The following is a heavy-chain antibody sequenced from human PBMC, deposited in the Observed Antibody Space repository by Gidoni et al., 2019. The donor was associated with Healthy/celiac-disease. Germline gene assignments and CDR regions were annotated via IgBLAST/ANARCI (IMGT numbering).Heavy chain of an antibody. CDR1: GPSFSGYY. CDR3: ARGRYHDSSGFPY. CDR2: ITHTGST. J-gene: IGHJ4*02. V-gene: IGHV4-34*01. D-gene: IGHD3-22*01. Sequence: QVQLQQWGAGRLKPSETLSLTCAMSGPSFSGYYWSWIRQSPGRGLEWIAEITHTGSTNYKPSLRSRVTISVDASKNQFSLQLRSVTAADTAVYYCARGRYHDSSGFPYWGQGTLVTVSS.